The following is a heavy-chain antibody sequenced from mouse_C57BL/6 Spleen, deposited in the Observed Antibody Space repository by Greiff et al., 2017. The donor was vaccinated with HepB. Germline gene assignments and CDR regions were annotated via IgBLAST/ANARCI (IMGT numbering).Heavy chain of an antibody. CDR2: IYPRSGNT. Sequence: QVQLKQSGAELARPGASVKLSCKASGYTFTSYGISWVKQRTGQGLEWIGEIYPRSGNTYYNEKFKGKATLTADKSSRTAYMELRSLTSEDSAVYFCTYYDGSSYQLAYGGQGTMVTVSA. CDR3: TYYDGSSYQLAY. CDR1: GYTFTSYG. D-gene: IGHD1-1*01. J-gene: IGHJ3*01. V-gene: IGHV1-81*01.